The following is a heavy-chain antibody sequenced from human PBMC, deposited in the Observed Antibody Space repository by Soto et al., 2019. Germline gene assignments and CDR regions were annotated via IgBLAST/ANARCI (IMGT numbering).Heavy chain of an antibody. J-gene: IGHJ5*02. CDR2: IYHSGST. CDR1: GDTISTGGYT. CDR3: ARVPGDFWSGYYSWFDP. V-gene: IGHV4-30-2*01. Sequence: SETLSLTCDVSGDTISTGGYTWAWIRQPPGKALEWIGHIYHSGSTYYNPSLKSRVTISVDRSKNQFSLKLSSVTAADTAVYYCARVPGDFWSGYYSWFDPWGQGTLVTVSS. D-gene: IGHD3-3*01.